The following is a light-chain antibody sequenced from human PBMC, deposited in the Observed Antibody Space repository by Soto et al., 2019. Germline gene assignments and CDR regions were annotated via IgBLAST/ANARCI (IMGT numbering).Light chain of an antibody. J-gene: IGKJ2*01. CDR3: QQFGSSPPMYT. CDR2: GTS. V-gene: IGKV3-20*01. Sequence: ETVLTQSPGTLSLSPGERATLSCRASQSVTSNYLAWYQQKPGQAPRLLICGTSIRATGIPDRFSGSGSGTDFTLTVSRLEPEDSAVYYCQQFGSSPPMYTFGQGTKLEIK. CDR1: QSVTSNY.